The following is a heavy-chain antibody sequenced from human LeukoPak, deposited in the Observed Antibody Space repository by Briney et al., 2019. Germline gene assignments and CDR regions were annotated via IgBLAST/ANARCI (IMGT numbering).Heavy chain of an antibody. CDR1: GFTFSSYW. D-gene: IGHD3-3*01. Sequence: GGSLRLSCAASGFTFSSYWMSWVRQAPGKGLEWVANIKQDGSEKYYVDSVKGRFTISRDNSENTVYLQMNSVRAEDTAVYYCARGSGYSHWGQGTLVTVSS. J-gene: IGHJ1*01. CDR2: IKQDGSEK. V-gene: IGHV3-7*03. CDR3: ARGSGYSH.